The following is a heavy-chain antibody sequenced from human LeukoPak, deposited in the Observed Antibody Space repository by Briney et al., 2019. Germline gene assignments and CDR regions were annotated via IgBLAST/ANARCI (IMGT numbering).Heavy chain of an antibody. D-gene: IGHD6-19*01. V-gene: IGHV3-48*01. CDR1: GFTFSSYS. CDR3: ARRSGIAVAGAFDY. Sequence: PGGSLRLSCTASGFTFSSYSMNWVRQAPGKGLEWVSYMSSSSSTVYYADSVKGRFTISRDNAKNSLCLQMNSLRAEDTAVYYCARRSGIAVAGAFDYWGQGTLVAVSS. CDR2: MSSSSSTV. J-gene: IGHJ4*02.